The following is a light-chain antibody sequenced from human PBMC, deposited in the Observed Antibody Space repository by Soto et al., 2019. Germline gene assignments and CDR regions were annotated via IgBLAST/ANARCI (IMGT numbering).Light chain of an antibody. CDR3: LLSYNGVQV. CDR1: AGAVTSGQY. CDR2: DTS. V-gene: IGLV7-46*01. Sequence: QAVVTQEPSLTVSPGGTVTLNCGSSAGAVTSGQYPFWFQQKPGQAPKTLIYDTSRRHSWTPARFSGSLLGGKAALTLSGTQPEDEAEYYCLLSYNGVQVFGGGTKLTVL. J-gene: IGLJ3*02.